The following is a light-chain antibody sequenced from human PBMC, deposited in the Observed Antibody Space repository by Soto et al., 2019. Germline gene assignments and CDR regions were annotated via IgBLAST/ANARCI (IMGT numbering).Light chain of an antibody. J-gene: IGKJ1*01. CDR2: TGS. CDR1: QAIDSW. V-gene: IGKV1-12*01. Sequence: DIQLTHSPASVSASVGDRVTITCRASQAIDSWLAWYQQKPGEAPKLLIFTGSLLHSGVPPRFSGSGSGTDFTLTISSLQPEDFATYYCQKTLSFPPTFGQGTKVDIK. CDR3: QKTLSFPPT.